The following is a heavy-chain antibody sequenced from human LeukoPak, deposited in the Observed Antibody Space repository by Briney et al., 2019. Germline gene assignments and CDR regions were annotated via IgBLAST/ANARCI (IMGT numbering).Heavy chain of an antibody. J-gene: IGHJ4*02. D-gene: IGHD5-24*01. CDR2: VSADGRTQ. V-gene: IGHV3-30*03. Sequence: GRSLRLSCAASGFTFRTYSIHWVRQAPGKGLEWVTVVSADGRTQLYSDSVKGRFTISRDNSLNTLHLQMDSLRTEDTAVYYCAREFGHNRWYFDYWGQGALVTVSS. CDR1: GFTFRTYS. CDR3: AREFGHNRWYFDY.